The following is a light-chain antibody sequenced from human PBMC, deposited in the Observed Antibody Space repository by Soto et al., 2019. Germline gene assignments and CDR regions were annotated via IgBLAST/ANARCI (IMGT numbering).Light chain of an antibody. CDR2: QVS. CDR1: QGLLHSNGDTF. CDR3: MQGTHWPYT. V-gene: IGKV2-30*02. J-gene: IGKJ2*01. Sequence: DVVMTQSPLSLHVTLGQPASISCRSSQGLLHSNGDTFLSWFQQRPGQSPRHLIYQVSNRDSGGPDRFSGSGSGTDFTLTISRVEAEDVGIYYCMQGTHWPYTFRQGTKLEI.